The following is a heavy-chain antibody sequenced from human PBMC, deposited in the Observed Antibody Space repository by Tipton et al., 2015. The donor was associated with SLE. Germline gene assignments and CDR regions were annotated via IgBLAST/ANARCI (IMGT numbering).Heavy chain of an antibody. CDR3: ARCGGGYGMDV. CDR2: IYYSGST. J-gene: IGHJ6*02. Sequence: TLSLTCTVSAGSISSYYWSWIRQPPRKGLEWIGYIYYSGSTNYNPSLMSRVTISVDTSKNQFTLKLNSVTTADTAVYYCARCGGGYGMDVWGQGTTVTVSS. CDR1: AGSISSYY. D-gene: IGHD2-21*01. V-gene: IGHV4-59*01.